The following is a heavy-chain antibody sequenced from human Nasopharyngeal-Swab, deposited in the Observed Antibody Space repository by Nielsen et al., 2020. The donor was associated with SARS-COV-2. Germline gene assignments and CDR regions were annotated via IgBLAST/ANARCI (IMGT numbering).Heavy chain of an antibody. V-gene: IGHV4-59*01. CDR2: IYYSGST. CDR1: GGSISSYY. Sequence: SETLSLTCTVSGGSISSYYWSWIRQPPGKGLEWIGYIYYSGSTNYNPSLKSRVAISVDTSKNQFSLKLSSVTAADTAVYYCARSAGYYFDYWGQGTLVTVSS. CDR3: ARSAGYYFDY. J-gene: IGHJ4*02.